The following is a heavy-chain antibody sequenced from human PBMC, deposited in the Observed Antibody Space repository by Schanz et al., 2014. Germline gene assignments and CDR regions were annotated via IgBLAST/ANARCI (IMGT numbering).Heavy chain of an antibody. CDR2: VIPILGES. J-gene: IGHJ4*02. D-gene: IGHD3-22*01. CDR3: ARSNYYDNSDYYNSFDY. CDR1: GGPFNRHS. Sequence: QVQLVQSGAEVRKPGSSVKVSCKASGGPFNRHSFSWVRQAPGQGLEWLGRVIPILGESKYAQRFQGRLTITADTSTTTVHMELSSLTSEDTAVYYCARSNYYDNSDYYNSFDYWGQGTLVTVSS. V-gene: IGHV1-69*02.